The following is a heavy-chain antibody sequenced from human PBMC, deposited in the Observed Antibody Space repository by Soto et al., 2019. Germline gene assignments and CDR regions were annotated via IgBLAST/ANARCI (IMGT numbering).Heavy chain of an antibody. CDR1: GGSISSSSYY. CDR3: ARQSSSWYSYYYGMDV. Sequence: SETLSLTCTVSGGSISSSSYYWGWIRQPPGKGLEWIGSIYYSGSTYYNPSLKSRVTISVDTSKNQFSLKLSSVTTADTAVYYCARQSSSWYSYYYGMDVWGQGTTVTVSS. D-gene: IGHD6-13*01. J-gene: IGHJ6*02. CDR2: IYYSGST. V-gene: IGHV4-39*01.